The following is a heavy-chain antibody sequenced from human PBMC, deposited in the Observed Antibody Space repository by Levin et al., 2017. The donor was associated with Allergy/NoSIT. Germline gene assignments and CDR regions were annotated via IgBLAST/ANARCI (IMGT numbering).Heavy chain of an antibody. Sequence: GESLKISCAASGFTFSSYAMHWVRQAPGKGLEWVAVISYDGSNKYYADSVKGRFTISRDNSKNTLYLQMNSLRAEDTAVYYCAREAMATEYYFDYWGQGTLVTVSS. CDR1: GFTFSSYA. CDR3: AREAMATEYYFDY. CDR2: ISYDGSNK. D-gene: IGHD5-18*01. V-gene: IGHV3-30-3*01. J-gene: IGHJ4*02.